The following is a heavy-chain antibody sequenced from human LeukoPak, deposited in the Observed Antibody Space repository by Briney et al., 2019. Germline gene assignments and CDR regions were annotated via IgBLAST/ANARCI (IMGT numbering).Heavy chain of an antibody. D-gene: IGHD4-11*01. Sequence: ASVKVSCKASGGTFSSYAISWVRQAPGQGLEWMGGIIPIFGTANYAQKFQGRVTITADKSTSTAYTELSSLRSEDTAVYYCARFPVLPLSKYYYYYMDVWGKGTTVTVSS. CDR2: IIPIFGTA. CDR1: GGTFSSYA. V-gene: IGHV1-69*06. CDR3: ARFPVLPLSKYYYYYMDV. J-gene: IGHJ6*03.